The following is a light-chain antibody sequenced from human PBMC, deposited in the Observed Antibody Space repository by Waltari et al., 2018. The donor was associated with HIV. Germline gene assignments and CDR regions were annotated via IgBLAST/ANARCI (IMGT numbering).Light chain of an antibody. CDR2: DVS. CDR1: RSDVGGYNY. CDR3: KSYAGSSNPYV. Sequence: QSALTQPPSASGSPGQSVTISCTGTRSDVGGYNYVSLYQPHPGKAPKLMIFDVSKRPSGFPDRCSGCKSGNTAFLTVSGLQAEDEADYYCKSYAGSSNPYVFGTGTKVTVL. V-gene: IGLV2-8*01. J-gene: IGLJ1*01.